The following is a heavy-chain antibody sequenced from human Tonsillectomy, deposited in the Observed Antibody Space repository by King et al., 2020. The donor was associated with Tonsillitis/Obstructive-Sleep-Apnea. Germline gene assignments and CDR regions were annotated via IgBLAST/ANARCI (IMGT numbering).Heavy chain of an antibody. D-gene: IGHD2-21*02. CDR3: TSVTSTVVFDY. J-gene: IGHJ4*02. Sequence: QLQESGPGLLKPSETLSLTCTVSGVSISTKNYYWGWIRQPPGKGLEWIGTIFYSGTTYFNPSLKSRLSVSADTSKNQLSLRLTSVTATDTAVYYCTSVTSTVVFDYWGQVVLVTVSS. CDR1: GVSISTKNYY. V-gene: IGHV4-39*01. CDR2: IFYSGTT.